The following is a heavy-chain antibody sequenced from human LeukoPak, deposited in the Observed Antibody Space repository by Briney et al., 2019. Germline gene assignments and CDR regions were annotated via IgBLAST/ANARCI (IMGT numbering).Heavy chain of an antibody. V-gene: IGHV5-51*01. CDR3: ARLSLLPPGEYYGMDV. CDR2: IYPGDSDT. CDR1: GYSFTSYW. J-gene: IGHJ6*02. Sequence: GESLKISCKGSGYSFTSYWIGWVRQMPGKGLEWMGIIYPGDSDTRYSPSFQGQVTISADKSISTAYLQWSSLKASDTAMYYCARLSLLPPGEYYGMDVWGQGTTVTVSS. D-gene: IGHD3-10*01.